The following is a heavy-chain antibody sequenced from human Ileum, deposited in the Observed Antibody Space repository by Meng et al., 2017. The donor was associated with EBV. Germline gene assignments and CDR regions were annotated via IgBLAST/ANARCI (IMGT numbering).Heavy chain of an antibody. V-gene: IGHV4-4*02. CDR3: ARSDEGYCSGGSCYGGGFDY. J-gene: IGHJ4*02. Sequence: QLSGAGQVLVNPSGTPSLTAAVSGASTRSSSWRSWVRQPPGKGLEWIGEIYHSGSTIYNPSLKSRVTISVDKSKNQFSLKLSSVTAADTAVYYCARSDEGYCSGGSCYGGGFDYWGQGTLVTVSS. CDR2: IYHSGST. CDR1: GASTRSSSW. D-gene: IGHD2-15*01.